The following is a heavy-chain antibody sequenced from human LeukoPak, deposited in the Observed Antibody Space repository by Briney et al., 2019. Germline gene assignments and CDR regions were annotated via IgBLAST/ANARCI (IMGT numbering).Heavy chain of an antibody. J-gene: IGHJ5*02. CDR1: GGSFSGYY. V-gene: IGHV4-34*01. Sequence: YPSETLSLTCAVYGGSFSGYYWSWIRQPPGKGLEWIGEINHSGSTNYNPSLKSRVTISVDTSKNQFSLKLSSVTAADTAVYYCARSNYDFWSGYYSHSGFDPWGQGTLVTVSS. CDR2: INHSGST. CDR3: ARSNYDFWSGYYSHSGFDP. D-gene: IGHD3-3*01.